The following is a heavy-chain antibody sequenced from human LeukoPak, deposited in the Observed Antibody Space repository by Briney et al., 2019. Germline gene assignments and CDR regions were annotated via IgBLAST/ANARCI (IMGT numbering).Heavy chain of an antibody. J-gene: IGHJ3*02. CDR1: GYTFTGYH. CDR2: INPNSGGT. Sequence: GSSVKVSCKASGYTFTGYHMHWVRQAPGQGLEWMGRINPNSGGTNYAQKFQGRVTMTRDTSISTAYMELSRLRSDDTAVYYCARDFWSGRTNDAFDTWGQRTMVTVSS. CDR3: ARDFWSGRTNDAFDT. V-gene: IGHV1-2*06. D-gene: IGHD3-3*01.